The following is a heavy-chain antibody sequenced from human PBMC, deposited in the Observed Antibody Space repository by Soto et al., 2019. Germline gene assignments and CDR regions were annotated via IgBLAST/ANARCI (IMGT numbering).Heavy chain of an antibody. CDR3: AKEKKYYDFWSGYKDDFDY. D-gene: IGHD3-3*01. CDR1: GFTFSSYA. V-gene: IGHV3-23*01. CDR2: ISGSGGST. Sequence: GGSLRLSCAVSGFTFSSYAMSWVRQAPGKGLEWVSAISGSGGSTYYADSVKGRFTISRDNSKNTMYLQMNSLRAEDTAVYYCAKEKKYYDFWSGYKDDFDYWGQGTLVTVSS. J-gene: IGHJ4*01.